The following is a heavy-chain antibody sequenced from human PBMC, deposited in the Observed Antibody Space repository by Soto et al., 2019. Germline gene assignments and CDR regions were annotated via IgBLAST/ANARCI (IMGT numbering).Heavy chain of an antibody. V-gene: IGHV3-48*01. CDR2: ISSSSDTI. CDR3: ARDPRYCSGGNCYSSYYYYYLDV. D-gene: IGHD2-15*01. J-gene: IGHJ6*03. CDR1: GFIFSSYS. Sequence: EVQLVESGGGLVQPGGSLRLSCAASGFIFSSYSMNWVRQAPGKGLEWVSYISSSSDTIYYADSVKGRFTISRDNAKNSLYLQMNSLRAEDTAEYYCARDPRYCSGGNCYSSYYYYYLDVWGIGTTVTVSS.